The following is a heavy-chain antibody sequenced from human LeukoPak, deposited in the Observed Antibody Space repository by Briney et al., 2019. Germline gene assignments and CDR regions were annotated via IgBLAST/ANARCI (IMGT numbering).Heavy chain of an antibody. Sequence: GGSLRLSCAASGFTVSSNYMSWVRQAPGKGLEWVSVIYSGGSTYYADSVKGRFTISRDNSKNTLYLQMNSLRAEDTAVYYCARNAAGDYYDSSGLGYYFDYWGQGTLVTVSS. CDR2: IYSGGST. CDR3: ARNAAGDYYDSSGLGYYFDY. J-gene: IGHJ4*02. V-gene: IGHV3-53*01. CDR1: GFTVSSNY. D-gene: IGHD3-22*01.